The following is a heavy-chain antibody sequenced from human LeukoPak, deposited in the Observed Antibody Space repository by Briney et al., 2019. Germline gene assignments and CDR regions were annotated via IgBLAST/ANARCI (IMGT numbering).Heavy chain of an antibody. J-gene: IGHJ4*02. Sequence: GGSLRLSCAASGFTFSSYGMHWVRQAPGKGLEYVSAISSNGASTYYAGSLKGRFTISRDNSKNTLYLQMSSLRPEDTALYYCVRESAYYDYWGQGTLVTVSS. D-gene: IGHD3-22*01. CDR2: ISSNGAST. CDR3: VRESAYYDY. CDR1: GFTFSSYG. V-gene: IGHV3-64D*09.